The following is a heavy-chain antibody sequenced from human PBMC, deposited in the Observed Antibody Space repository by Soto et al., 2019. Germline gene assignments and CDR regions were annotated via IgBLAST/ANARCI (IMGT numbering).Heavy chain of an antibody. V-gene: IGHV3-23*01. D-gene: IGHD3-10*01. J-gene: IGHJ4*02. CDR3: AKVQARCLWFGELFCPFDY. CDR1: GFTFSSYA. Sequence: GRSLRLSCAASGFTFSSYAMSWVRQAPGKGLEWVSAISGSGGSTYYADSVKGRFTISRDNSKNTLYLQMNSLRAEDTAVYYCAKVQARCLWFGELFCPFDYWGQGTLVTVSS. CDR2: ISGSGGST.